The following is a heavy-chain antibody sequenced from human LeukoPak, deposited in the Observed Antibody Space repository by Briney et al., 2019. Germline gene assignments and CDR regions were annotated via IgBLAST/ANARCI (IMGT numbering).Heavy chain of an antibody. CDR3: ARDWATSRDGYNY. Sequence: ASVKVSCKASGGTFSSYAISWVRQAPGQGLEWMGGIIPIFGTANYAQKFQGRVTITADKTTSTAYMELSSLRSEDTAVYYCARDWATSRDGYNYWGQGTLVTVSS. CDR1: GGTFSSYA. J-gene: IGHJ4*02. D-gene: IGHD5-24*01. CDR2: IIPIFGTA. V-gene: IGHV1-69*06.